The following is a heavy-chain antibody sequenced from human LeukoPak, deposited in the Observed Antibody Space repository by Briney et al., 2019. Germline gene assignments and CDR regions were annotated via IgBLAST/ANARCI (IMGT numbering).Heavy chain of an antibody. Sequence: GGSLRLSCAASGFTFSNYWVHWVRQVPGKGLFWVARIKNDGSITMYADSVKGRFTISRDNPKNTLYLQMNSLRAGDTAVYYCVKSDWFDPWGQGTLVTVSS. CDR3: VKSDWFDP. CDR1: GFTFSNYW. CDR2: IKNDGSIT. V-gene: IGHV3-74*03. J-gene: IGHJ5*02.